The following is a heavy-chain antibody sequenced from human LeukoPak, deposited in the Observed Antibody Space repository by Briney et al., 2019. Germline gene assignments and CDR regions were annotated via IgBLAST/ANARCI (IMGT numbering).Heavy chain of an antibody. D-gene: IGHD5-12*01. CDR1: GFTFSSYE. J-gene: IGHJ6*03. CDR2: ISSSSSYI. Sequence: PGGSLRLSCAASGFTFSSYEMNWVRQAPGKGLEWVSSISSSSSYIYYADSVKGRFTISRDNAKNSLYLQMNSLRAEDTAVYYCARERGGYDLRYYYYYMDVWGKGTTVTISS. V-gene: IGHV3-21*01. CDR3: ARERGGYDLRYYYYYMDV.